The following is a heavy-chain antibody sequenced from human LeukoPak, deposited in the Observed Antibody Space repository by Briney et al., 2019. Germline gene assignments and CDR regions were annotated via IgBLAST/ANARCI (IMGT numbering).Heavy chain of an antibody. J-gene: IGHJ5*02. CDR2: INSDGSST. CDR1: GFTFSSYW. Sequence: PGGSLRLSCAASGFTFSSYWMHWVRQAPGKGLVWVSRINSDGSSTSYADSVKGRFTISRDNAKNTLYLQMNSLRAEDTAVYYCARGPRPSITIFGVVKNWFDPWGQGTLVTVSS. V-gene: IGHV3-74*01. D-gene: IGHD3-3*01. CDR3: ARGPRPSITIFGVVKNWFDP.